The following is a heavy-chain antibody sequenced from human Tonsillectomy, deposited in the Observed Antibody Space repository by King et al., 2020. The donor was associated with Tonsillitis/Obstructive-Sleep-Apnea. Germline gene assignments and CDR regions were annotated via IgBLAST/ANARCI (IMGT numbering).Heavy chain of an antibody. D-gene: IGHD2-2*01. CDR1: GGTFSSYA. V-gene: IGHV1-69*09. CDR3: VGDCGCSSTSCYYWFDP. CDR2: IIPILGIT. J-gene: IGHJ5*02. Sequence: VQLVESGAEVKKPGSSVKVSCKASGGTFSSYAISWVRQAPGQGFEWMGRIIPILGITNYTQKFQGRVTITPDKSTSTAYMELSSLRSEDTAVYYCVGDCGCSSTSCYYWFDPWGQGTLVTVSS.